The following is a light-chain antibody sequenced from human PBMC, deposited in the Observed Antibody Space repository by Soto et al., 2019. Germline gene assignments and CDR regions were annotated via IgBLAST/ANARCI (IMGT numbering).Light chain of an antibody. V-gene: IGLV2-14*01. Sequence: QSALTQPASVSGSPGQSITISCTGTSSDVGGYNYVSWYQQHPGKAHKLMIYDVSNRPSWVSNRFSGSKSGNTASLPISGLQAEDEADYYCSSYTSSSTLLYVFGTGTKVTVL. J-gene: IGLJ1*01. CDR3: SSYTSSSTLLYV. CDR2: DVS. CDR1: SSDVGGYNY.